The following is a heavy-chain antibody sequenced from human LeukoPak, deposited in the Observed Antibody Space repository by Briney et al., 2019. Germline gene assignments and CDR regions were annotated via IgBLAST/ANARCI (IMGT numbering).Heavy chain of an antibody. CDR1: GFTFSSYG. Sequence: GRSLRLSCAASGFTFSSYGMHWVRQAPGKGLEWVAVISYDGSNKYYADSVKGRFTISRDNSKNTLYLQMNSLRAEDTAVYHCAKDRLDRYCSGGSCYDYFDYWGQGTLVTVSS. D-gene: IGHD2-15*01. J-gene: IGHJ4*02. V-gene: IGHV3-30*18. CDR3: AKDRLDRYCSGGSCYDYFDY. CDR2: ISYDGSNK.